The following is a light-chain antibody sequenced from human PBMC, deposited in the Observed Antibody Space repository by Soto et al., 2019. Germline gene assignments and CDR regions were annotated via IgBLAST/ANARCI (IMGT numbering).Light chain of an antibody. J-gene: IGLJ1*01. CDR1: ALPKQY. Sequence: SYELTQPPSVSVSPGQTARITCSGDALPKQYAYWYQQKPGQAPVLVIYKDSERPSGIPERFSGSSSGTTVTLTISGVQAVDEADYYCQSADSSGTYHVFGTGTKLTVL. CDR3: QSADSSGTYHV. V-gene: IGLV3-25*02. CDR2: KDS.